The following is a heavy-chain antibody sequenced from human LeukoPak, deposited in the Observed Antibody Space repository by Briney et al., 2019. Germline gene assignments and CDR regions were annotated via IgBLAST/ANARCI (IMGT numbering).Heavy chain of an antibody. V-gene: IGHV1-2*02. CDR3: VQARRKVDY. J-gene: IGHJ4*02. CDR1: GYTFTGYY. CDR2: INPNSGGT. Sequence: GASVNVSRKASGYTFTGYYMHWVRQAPGQGLEWMGWINPNSGGTNYAQKFQGRVTMTRDTSISTAYMELSRLRSDDTTVYYCVQARRKVDYWGQGTLSPSPQ. D-gene: IGHD6-6*01.